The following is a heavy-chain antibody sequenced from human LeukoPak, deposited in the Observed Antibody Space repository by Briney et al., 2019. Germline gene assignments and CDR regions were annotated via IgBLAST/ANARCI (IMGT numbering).Heavy chain of an antibody. CDR3: ARLVGTTLYFDY. V-gene: IGHV5-51*01. Sequence: GESLKISFKGSGXSFTGYCIGWVRQMPGKGLEWMRIIYPGDSDTRYSPSFQGQVTISADKSISTAYLQWSSLKASDTAMYYCARLVGTTLYFDYWGQGTLVTVSS. D-gene: IGHD1-26*01. J-gene: IGHJ4*02. CDR2: IYPGDSDT. CDR1: GXSFTGYC.